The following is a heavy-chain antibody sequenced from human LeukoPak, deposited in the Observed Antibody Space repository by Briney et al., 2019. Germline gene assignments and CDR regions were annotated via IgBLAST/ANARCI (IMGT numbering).Heavy chain of an antibody. Sequence: GSLRLSCAASGFTFSNAWMSWVRQVPGKGLEWIGYIYYSGSTNYNPSLKSRVTISVDTSKNQFSLKLSSVTAADTAVYYCAGGRYYYDSSGYYPFDPWGQGTLVTVSS. V-gene: IGHV4-59*08. J-gene: IGHJ5*02. CDR3: AGGRYYYDSSGYYPFDP. CDR1: GFTFSNAW. D-gene: IGHD3-22*01. CDR2: IYYSGST.